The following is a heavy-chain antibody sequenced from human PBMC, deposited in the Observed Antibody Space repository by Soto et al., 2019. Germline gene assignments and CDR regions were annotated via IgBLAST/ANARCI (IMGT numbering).Heavy chain of an antibody. CDR1: GGTFSNYV. D-gene: IGHD7-27*01. V-gene: IGHV1-69*06. J-gene: IGHJ4*02. CDR3: AIENWGPGGHYFDY. CDR2: IIPISGAA. Sequence: QVQLVQSGAEVKKPGSSVKVSCKASGGTFSNYVVNWVRQAPGQGLEWMGRIIPISGAANYAQKFQGRVTITADKSTSTSYMELSSLRSDDTAVYYCAIENWGPGGHYFDYWGQGTLVTVSS.